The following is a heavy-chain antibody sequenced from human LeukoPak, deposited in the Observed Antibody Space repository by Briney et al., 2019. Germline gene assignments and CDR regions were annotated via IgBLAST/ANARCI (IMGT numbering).Heavy chain of an antibody. CDR2: IHYSGST. CDR1: GISISNINYY. J-gene: IGHJ5*02. Sequence: PSETLSLTCTVSGISISNINYYWGWIRQPPGKGLEWIGTIHYSGSTYYNPSLMSRVTISLDTSKNQFSLKLSSVTAAATAVYYCARNFASSGWYLDWFDPWGQGTLVTVSS. V-gene: IGHV4-39*01. D-gene: IGHD6-19*01. CDR3: ARNFASSGWYLDWFDP.